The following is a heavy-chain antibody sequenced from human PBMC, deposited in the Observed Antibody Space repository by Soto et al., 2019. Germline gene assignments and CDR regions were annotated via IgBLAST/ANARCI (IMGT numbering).Heavy chain of an antibody. Sequence: QVQLVQSGAEVKKPGSSVKVSCKASGGTFSSYAISWVRQAPGQGLEWMGGIIPIFGTANYAQKFQGRVQITADESTSTVYMELSSLRSEDMAVYYCARVRAGATVISYYYGMDVWGQGTTVAVSS. D-gene: IGHD1-26*01. CDR3: ARVRAGATVISYYYGMDV. CDR1: GGTFSSYA. CDR2: IIPIFGTA. V-gene: IGHV1-69*01. J-gene: IGHJ6*02.